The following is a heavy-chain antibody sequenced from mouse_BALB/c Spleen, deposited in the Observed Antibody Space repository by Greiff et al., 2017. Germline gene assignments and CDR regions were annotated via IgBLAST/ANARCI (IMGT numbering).Heavy chain of an antibody. J-gene: IGHJ2*01. CDR2: IDPENGNT. Sequence: DVKLQESGAELVRPGALVKLSCKASGFNIKDYYMHWVKQRPEQGLEWIGWIDPENGNTIYDPKFQGKASITADTSSNTAYLQLSSLTSEDTAVYYCARSAGYFDYWGQGTTLTVSS. V-gene: IGHV14-1*02. CDR1: GFNIKDYY. CDR3: ARSAGYFDY.